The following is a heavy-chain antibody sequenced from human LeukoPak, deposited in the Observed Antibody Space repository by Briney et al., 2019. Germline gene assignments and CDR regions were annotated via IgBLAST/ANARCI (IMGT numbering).Heavy chain of an antibody. Sequence: SETLSLTCAVYGGSFSGYYWSWIRQPPGKGLEWIGEINHSGSTNYNPSLKSRVTISVDTSKNQFSLKLSSVTAADTAVYYCARGRHYGDDVGAFDIWGQGTMVTVSS. CDR2: INHSGST. V-gene: IGHV4-34*01. CDR1: GGSFSGYY. D-gene: IGHD4-17*01. CDR3: ARGRHYGDDVGAFDI. J-gene: IGHJ3*02.